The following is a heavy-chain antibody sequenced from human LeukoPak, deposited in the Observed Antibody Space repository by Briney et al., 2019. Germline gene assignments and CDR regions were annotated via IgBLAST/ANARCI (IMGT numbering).Heavy chain of an antibody. CDR3: AQYSSLLGRFDP. CDR1: GDSISSNNSY. D-gene: IGHD6-6*01. V-gene: IGHV4-39*02. CDR2: IYYSGNT. Sequence: SETLSLTCTVSGDSISSNNSYWSWIRQPPGKGLEWIGSIYYSGNTSYNPSLKSRVTVSVDTSKSHFSLRLNSVTAADTAVYYCAQYSSLLGRFDPWGQGTLVTVSS. J-gene: IGHJ5*02.